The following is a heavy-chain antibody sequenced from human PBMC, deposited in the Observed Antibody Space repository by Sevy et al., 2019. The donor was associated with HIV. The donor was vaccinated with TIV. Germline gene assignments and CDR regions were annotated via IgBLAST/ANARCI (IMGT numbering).Heavy chain of an antibody. V-gene: IGHV4-59*01. D-gene: IGHD3-3*01. Sequence: SETLSLRCTVSGDSITSSDWSWIRQPPGKGLEWLGYIYKSWGANYNPSPKSVATRSVDTSKNHISLKLTAVHAADMDVYYCARLHTIFGIVRGFYFDHWGQGTLVTVSS. CDR2: IYKSWGA. CDR3: ARLHTIFGIVRGFYFDH. CDR1: GDSITSSD. J-gene: IGHJ4*02.